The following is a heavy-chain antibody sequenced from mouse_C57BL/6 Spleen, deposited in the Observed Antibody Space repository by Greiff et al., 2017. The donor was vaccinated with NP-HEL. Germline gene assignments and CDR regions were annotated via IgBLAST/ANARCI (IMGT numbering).Heavy chain of an antibody. CDR1: GYTFTSYW. V-gene: IGHV1-69*01. D-gene: IGHD2-4*01. CDR3: ARYDYAVDY. J-gene: IGHJ2*01. Sequence: QVQLQQSGAELVMPGASVKLSCKASGYTFTSYWMHWVKQRPGQGLEWIGEIDPSDSYTNYNQKFKGKSTLTVDKSSSTAYMQLSSLTSEDSAVYYCARYDYAVDYWGQGTTLTVSS. CDR2: IDPSDSYT.